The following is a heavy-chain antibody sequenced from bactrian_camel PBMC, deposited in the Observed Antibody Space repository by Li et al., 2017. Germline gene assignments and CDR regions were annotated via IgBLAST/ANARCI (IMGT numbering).Heavy chain of an antibody. V-gene: IGHV3S55*01. CDR3: AASKMWTGCQRRRDAMQY. Sequence: HVQLVESGGGSVEAGGSLRLSCAASALTFGSYCMGWFCQAPGKLREGVAAIDRYGVTVYSDSVKGRFTISRDDAKNTLYLQMNSLKPEDTATYYCAASKMWTGCQRRRDAMQYWGLGTQVTVS. CDR1: ALTFGSYC. J-gene: IGHJ4*01. CDR2: IDRYGVT. D-gene: IGHD1*01.